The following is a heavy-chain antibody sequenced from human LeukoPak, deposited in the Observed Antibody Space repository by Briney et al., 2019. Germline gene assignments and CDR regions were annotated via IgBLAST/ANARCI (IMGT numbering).Heavy chain of an antibody. CDR1: GGSIYTGDYY. CDR3: ARENIVSTRDFDC. Sequence: SETLSHTCTVSGGSIYTGDYYSAWIRQPPGKGLEWIGSLFYSGNMYYRPSLKSQYTITVDTSKNQFSLNLNSVTAADTAVYYCARENIVSTRDFDCWGQGTLVTVSS. V-gene: IGHV4-39*07. CDR2: LFYSGNM. D-gene: IGHD5/OR15-5a*01. J-gene: IGHJ4*02.